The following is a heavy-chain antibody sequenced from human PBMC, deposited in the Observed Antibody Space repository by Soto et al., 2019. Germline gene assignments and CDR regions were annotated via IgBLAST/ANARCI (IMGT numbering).Heavy chain of an antibody. CDR1: GYTFGNYG. CDR3: ARNTTTVTQIPFDY. D-gene: IGHD4-17*01. J-gene: IGHJ4*02. CDR2: ISASNGYT. V-gene: IGHV1-18*01. Sequence: QVQLVQSGAEVKKPGASVKVSCRASGYTFGNYGITWVRLAPGQGLEWMGWISASNGYTNYAQNLQGRVTMTTDTSTSTAYMEPRSLRSDDTALYYCARNTTTVTQIPFDYWGQGTLVTVSS.